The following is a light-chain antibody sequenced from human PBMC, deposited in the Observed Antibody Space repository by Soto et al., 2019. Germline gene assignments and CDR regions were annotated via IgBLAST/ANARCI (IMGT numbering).Light chain of an antibody. Sequence: ALTPPASVSGSPGQSLPISCTGTSSDVGGYNYVSWYQQHPGKAPKLMIYDVSNRPSGVSNRFSGSKSGNTASLTISGLQAEDEADYYCSSYTSSSLYVFGTGTKVTVL. J-gene: IGLJ1*01. V-gene: IGLV2-14*01. CDR1: SSDVGGYNY. CDR3: SSYTSSSLYV. CDR2: DVS.